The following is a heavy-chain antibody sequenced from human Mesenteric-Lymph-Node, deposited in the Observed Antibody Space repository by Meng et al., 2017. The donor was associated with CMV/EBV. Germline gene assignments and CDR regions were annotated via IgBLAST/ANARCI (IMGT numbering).Heavy chain of an antibody. Sequence: ASVKVSCKASGYTFNSYDINWVRQATGQGLEWMGWMNPKNGNTGYAQKFQGRVTMTRNTSISTAYMELSSLRSEDTAVYFCARGKSSTTLMYYYYGMDVWGQGTTVTVSS. V-gene: IGHV1-8*01. CDR3: ARGKSSTTLMYYYYGMDV. CDR1: GYTFNSYD. J-gene: IGHJ6*02. D-gene: IGHD2-2*01. CDR2: MNPKNGNT.